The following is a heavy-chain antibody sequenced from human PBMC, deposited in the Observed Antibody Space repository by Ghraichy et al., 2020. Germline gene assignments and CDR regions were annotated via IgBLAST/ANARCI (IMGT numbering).Heavy chain of an antibody. D-gene: IGHD4-17*01. V-gene: IGHV1-2*06. CDR1: GYTFTGYY. J-gene: IGHJ2*01. CDR3: ARGDGDPYWYFDL. Sequence: ASVKVSCKASGYTFTGYYMHWVRQAPGQGLEWMGRINPNSGGTNYAQKFQGRVTMTRDTSISTAYMELSRLRSDDTAVYYCARGDGDPYWYFDLWGRGTLVTVSS. CDR2: INPNSGGT.